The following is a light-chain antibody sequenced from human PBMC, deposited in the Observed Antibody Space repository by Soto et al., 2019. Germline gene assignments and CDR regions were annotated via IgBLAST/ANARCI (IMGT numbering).Light chain of an antibody. V-gene: IGLV2-14*03. CDR3: GSYPTSSTVV. J-gene: IGLJ2*01. CDR1: SSDVGSYPY. Sequence: QSALTQPASVSGSPGQSITISCTGTSSDVGSYPYVSWYQQHPGKAPKLMIYDVNSRPSGVSNRFSGSKSGNTASLTISGLQAEDEADYYCGSYPTSSTVVFGGGTKLTVL. CDR2: DVN.